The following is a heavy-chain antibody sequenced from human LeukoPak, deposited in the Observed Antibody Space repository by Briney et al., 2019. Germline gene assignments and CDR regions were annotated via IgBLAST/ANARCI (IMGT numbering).Heavy chain of an antibody. Sequence: SETLSLTCTVSGGSISSHYWSWIRQPPGKGLEWIGYIYYSGSTNYNPSLKGRVTISVDTSKNQFSLKLSSVTAADTAVYYCARDSYYYDSSGYSINPNWYFDLWGRGTLVTVSS. V-gene: IGHV4-59*11. D-gene: IGHD3-22*01. CDR3: ARDSYYYDSSGYSINPNWYFDL. CDR2: IYYSGST. CDR1: GGSISSHY. J-gene: IGHJ2*01.